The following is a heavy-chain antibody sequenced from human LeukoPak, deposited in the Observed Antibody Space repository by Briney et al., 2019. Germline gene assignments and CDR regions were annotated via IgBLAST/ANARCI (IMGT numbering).Heavy chain of an antibody. CDR2: ISGSGGST. Sequence: PGGSLRLSCAASGFTFSSYAMSWVRQAPGKGLEWVSAISGSGGSTYYADSVKGRFTISRDNSKNTLYLQMNSLRAEDTAVYYCANPPRDPDSLWLGAPLHCWGQEPLVPVPP. D-gene: IGHD3-10*01. V-gene: IGHV3-23*01. CDR3: ANPPRDPDSLWLGAPLHC. CDR1: GFTFSSYA. J-gene: IGHJ4*02.